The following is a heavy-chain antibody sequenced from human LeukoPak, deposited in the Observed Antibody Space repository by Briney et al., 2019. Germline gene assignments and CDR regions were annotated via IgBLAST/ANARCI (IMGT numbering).Heavy chain of an antibody. CDR1: GFNYGSYV. J-gene: IGHJ4*02. V-gene: IGHV3-23*01. CDR2: MTGSGMST. Sequence: GGPLRLACAASGFNYGSYVMSWVRQAPGKGLEWVSSMTGSGMSTYYAESVKGRFPISRDNSKNMLYLQMNSLRAEDTAVYYCAKGAVVIKFLFDSWGQGTLVTVSS. D-gene: IGHD4-23*01. CDR3: AKGAVVIKFLFDS.